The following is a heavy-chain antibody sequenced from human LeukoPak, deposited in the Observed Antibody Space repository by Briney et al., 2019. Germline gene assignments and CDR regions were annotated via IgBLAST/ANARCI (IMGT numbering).Heavy chain of an antibody. Sequence: SGGSLRLSCAASGFTFSSYAMHWVRQAPGKGLEWVAVISYDGSNKYYADSVKGRFTISRDNSKNTLYLQMNSLRAEDTAVYYCARDERVVGATLDYWGQGTLVTVSS. D-gene: IGHD1-26*01. V-gene: IGHV3-30-3*01. J-gene: IGHJ4*02. CDR2: ISYDGSNK. CDR1: GFTFSSYA. CDR3: ARDERVVGATLDY.